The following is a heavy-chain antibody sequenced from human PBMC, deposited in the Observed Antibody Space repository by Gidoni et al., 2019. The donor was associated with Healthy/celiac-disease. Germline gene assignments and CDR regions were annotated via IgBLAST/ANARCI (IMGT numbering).Heavy chain of an antibody. J-gene: IGHJ4*02. CDR2: INPNSGGT. CDR3: ARAHKVVAATPELGY. V-gene: IGHV1-2*02. Sequence: QVQLVQSGAEVKKPGDSVKVSCKASGYSFPGYYMNWVRQAHGQGLEWMPRINPNSGGTNYAQKFQGRVTMTRDTSISTAYMELSRLRSDDTAVYYCARAHKVVAATPELGYWGQGTLVTVSS. CDR1: GYSFPGYY. D-gene: IGHD2-15*01.